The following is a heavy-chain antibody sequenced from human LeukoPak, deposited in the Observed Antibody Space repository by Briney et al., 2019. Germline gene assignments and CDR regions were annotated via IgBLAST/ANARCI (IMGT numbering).Heavy chain of an antibody. CDR3: AREGLDY. CDR2: MNPNSGNS. V-gene: IGHV1-8*01. CDR1: GYTFTNYD. J-gene: IGHJ4*02. Sequence: GASVKVSCKASGYTFTNYDINWVRQATGQGLEWMGYMNPNSGNSAYAQKFQDRVTITTDASISTASMELSGLRSEDTALYYCAREGLDYCGQGTLVTVSS.